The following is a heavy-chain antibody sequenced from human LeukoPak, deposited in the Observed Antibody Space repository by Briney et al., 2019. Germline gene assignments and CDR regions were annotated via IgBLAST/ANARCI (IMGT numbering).Heavy chain of an antibody. D-gene: IGHD1-1*01. Sequence: GSLRPSCAASGFTFSDYYMSWIRQAPGKGLEWVSYISSSGSTIYYADSVKGRFTISRDNAKNSLYLQMNSLRAEDTAVYYCARSTLAITYYFDYWGQGTLVTVSS. CDR3: ARSTLAITYYFDY. CDR2: ISSSGSTI. J-gene: IGHJ4*02. CDR1: GFTFSDYY. V-gene: IGHV3-11*01.